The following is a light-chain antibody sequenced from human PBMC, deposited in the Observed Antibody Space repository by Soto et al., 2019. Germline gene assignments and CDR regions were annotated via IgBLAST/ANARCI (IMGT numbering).Light chain of an antibody. V-gene: IGLV2-11*01. J-gene: IGLJ1*01. CDR3: NSYTSTSTQV. CDR2: DVN. CDR1: SGDVGANKY. Sequence: QSALTQPRSVSGSPGQSVTISCTGTSGDVGANKYVSWYRQYPGKAPKLMIYDVNERPSGVPDRFSGSKSGNTASLIISGLQADDEGDYYCNSYTSTSTQVFGTGTKVTVL.